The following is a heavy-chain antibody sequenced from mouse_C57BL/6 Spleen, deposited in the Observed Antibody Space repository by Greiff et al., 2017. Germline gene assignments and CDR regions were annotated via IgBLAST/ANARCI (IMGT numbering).Heavy chain of an antibody. CDR3: ARNGDYYGSSYGAY. CDR2: IDPSDSYT. V-gene: IGHV1-69*01. CDR1: GYTFTSYW. Sequence: QVQLQQPGAELVMPGASVKLSCKASGYTFTSYWMHWVKQRPGQGLEWIGEIDPSDSYTNYNQKFKGKSTLTVDKSSSTAYMQLSSLTSEDSAVYYCARNGDYYGSSYGAYWGQGTLVTVSA. J-gene: IGHJ3*01. D-gene: IGHD1-1*01.